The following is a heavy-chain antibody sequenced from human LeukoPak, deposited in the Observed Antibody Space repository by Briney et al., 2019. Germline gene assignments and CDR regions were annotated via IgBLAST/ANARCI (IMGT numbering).Heavy chain of an antibody. J-gene: IGHJ4*02. D-gene: IGHD6-19*01. V-gene: IGHV4-59*06. CDR3: ARVEGGGWYLLDY. CDR2: IYYSGST. Sequence: SETLSLTCTVSGGSISSYYWSWIRQHPGKGLEWIGYIYYSGSTYYNPSLKSRVTISVDTSKNQFSLKLSSVTAADTAVYYCARVEGGGWYLLDYWGQGTLVTVSS. CDR1: GGSISSYY.